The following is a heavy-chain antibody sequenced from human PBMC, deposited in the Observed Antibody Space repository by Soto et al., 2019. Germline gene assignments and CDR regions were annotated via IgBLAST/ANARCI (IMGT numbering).Heavy chain of an antibody. CDR1: GGAINDHY. D-gene: IGHD3-9*01. Sequence: KSSESLSLNCTLSGGAINDHYWSFIRQPPGKGLEWIGYIYYNGNTNYNPSLESRVTISVDRSRNQFSLRLTSLTAADTAVYYCARVRTGYFDYWGRGALVTVSS. J-gene: IGHJ4*02. CDR2: IYYNGNT. V-gene: IGHV4-59*11. CDR3: ARVRTGYFDY.